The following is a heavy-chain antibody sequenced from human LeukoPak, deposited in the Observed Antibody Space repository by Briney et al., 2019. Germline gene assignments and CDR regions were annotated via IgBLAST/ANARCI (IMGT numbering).Heavy chain of an antibody. D-gene: IGHD2-8*01. CDR1: GYTFTGYY. CDR2: INPNSGGT. J-gene: IGHJ5*02. CDR3: ARDGILGYCTNGVCHNWFDP. V-gene: IGHV1-2*02. Sequence: GASVKVSCKASGYTFTGYYMHWVRQAPGQGLEWMGWINPNSGGTNYAQKFQGRVTMTRDTSISTAYMELSRLRPDDTAVYYCARDGILGYCTNGVCHNWFDPWGQGTLVTVSS.